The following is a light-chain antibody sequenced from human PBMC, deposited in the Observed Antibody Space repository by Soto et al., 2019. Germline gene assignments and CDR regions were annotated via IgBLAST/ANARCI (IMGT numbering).Light chain of an antibody. V-gene: IGKV3-20*01. CDR2: GAS. CDR1: QSVSSSY. CDR3: QQYGSSPLT. J-gene: IGKJ1*01. Sequence: DIVLTQSPGTLSLSPGERATRSCRASQSVSSSYLAWYQQKPGQAPRLLIYGASSRATGIPDRFSGSGSGTDFTLTISRLEPEDFAVYYCQQYGSSPLTFGQGTKVDIK.